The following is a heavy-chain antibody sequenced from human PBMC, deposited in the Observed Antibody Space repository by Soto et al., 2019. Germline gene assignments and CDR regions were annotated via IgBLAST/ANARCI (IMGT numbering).Heavy chain of an antibody. CDR2: ISYDGSNK. J-gene: IGHJ4*02. V-gene: IGHV3-30-3*01. CDR1: GFTFTSYT. Sequence: QVQLVESGGGVVQPGRSLRLSCAASGFTFTSYTMHWVLQAPGKGLELVAVISYDGSNKDYADSVKGRFTISRDNSKNTLYLQMNSVRAEGTGVYYCAREGGCIYGYAYGYWGQGNLVTVS. D-gene: IGHD5-18*01. CDR3: AREGGCIYGYAYGY.